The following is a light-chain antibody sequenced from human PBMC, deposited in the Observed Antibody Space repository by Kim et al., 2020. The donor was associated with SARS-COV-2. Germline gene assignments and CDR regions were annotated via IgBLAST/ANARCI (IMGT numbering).Light chain of an antibody. CDR1: RLGDKD. V-gene: IGLV3-1*01. Sequence: SVSPGQTASITCSGDRLGDKDVCWYQQKPGQSPVVVIYQDTKRPSGIPERFSGSNSGNTATLTISGTQAMDEADYYCHVWDSTTTVFGGGTQLTVL. J-gene: IGLJ2*01. CDR3: HVWDSTTTV. CDR2: QDT.